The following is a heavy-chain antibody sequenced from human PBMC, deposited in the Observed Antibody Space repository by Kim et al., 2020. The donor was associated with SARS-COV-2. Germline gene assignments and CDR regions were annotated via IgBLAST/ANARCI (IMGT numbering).Heavy chain of an antibody. J-gene: IGHJ3*01. CDR3: ARPKANVFDV. CDR2: IYYDGST. V-gene: IGHV4-39*01. CDR1: GDSITSSSFY. Sequence: SETLSLTCTVSGDSITSSSFYWGWIRQPPGKGLEWMGNIYYDGSTYYNPSLKSRVTISLDTAKSQFSLKLMSVIAADTAVYFCARPKANVFDVWGRGTMVTVSS.